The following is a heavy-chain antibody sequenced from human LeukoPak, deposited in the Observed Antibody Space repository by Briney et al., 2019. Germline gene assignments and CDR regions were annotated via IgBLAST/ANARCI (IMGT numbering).Heavy chain of an antibody. Sequence: ASVKVSSKPSGYTFTGYYMHGVRQAPGHGRAGMGWINPNSGGTNLAQTFQGRVTITRDTAISTPYMELSRLRSDDTAVYYCASILSGSYSEYWGQGTLVTVSS. CDR1: GYTFTGYY. CDR2: INPNSGGT. CDR3: ASILSGSYSEY. J-gene: IGHJ4*02. V-gene: IGHV1-2*02. D-gene: IGHD1-26*01.